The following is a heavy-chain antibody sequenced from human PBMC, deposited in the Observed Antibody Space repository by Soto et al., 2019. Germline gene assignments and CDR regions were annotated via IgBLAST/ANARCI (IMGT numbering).Heavy chain of an antibody. J-gene: IGHJ6*03. CDR3: ARADSSNWFSHYMDV. Sequence: ASVKVSYKASGYTFTTYGITWVRQAPGQGLEWMGWISGRNGNRNYAQKFQGRVTMTTDTSTSTAYMELRSLRSDDTAMYYCARADSSNWFSHYMDVWGKGTTVTVSS. D-gene: IGHD6-13*01. CDR2: ISGRNGNR. CDR1: GYTFTTYG. V-gene: IGHV1-18*01.